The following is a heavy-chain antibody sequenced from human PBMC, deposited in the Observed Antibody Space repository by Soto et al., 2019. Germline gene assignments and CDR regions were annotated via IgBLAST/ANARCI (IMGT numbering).Heavy chain of an antibody. J-gene: IGHJ6*02. Sequence: ASVKVSCKASGGTFSSYAISWVRQAPGQGLEWMGGIIPIFGTANYAQKFQGRVTITADKSTSTAYMELSSLRSGDTAVYYCARAQEGAAAGTTRIYYYYGMDVWGQGTTVTVSS. D-gene: IGHD6-13*01. CDR1: GGTFSSYA. CDR2: IIPIFGTA. V-gene: IGHV1-69*06. CDR3: ARAQEGAAAGTTRIYYYYGMDV.